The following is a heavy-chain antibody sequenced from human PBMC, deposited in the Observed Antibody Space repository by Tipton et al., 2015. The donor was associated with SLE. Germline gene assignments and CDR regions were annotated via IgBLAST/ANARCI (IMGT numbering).Heavy chain of an antibody. Sequence: TLSLTCAVYGGSFSGYYWSWIRQPPGKGLEWIGEINHSGSTNYNPSLKSRVTISVDTSKNQFSLRLTSVTAADTAVYFCAKSRRFDYYYGMDVWGQGAAVTVSS. D-gene: IGHD3-16*01. CDR1: GGSFSGYY. CDR2: INHSGST. CDR3: AKSRRFDYYYGMDV. V-gene: IGHV4-34*01. J-gene: IGHJ6*02.